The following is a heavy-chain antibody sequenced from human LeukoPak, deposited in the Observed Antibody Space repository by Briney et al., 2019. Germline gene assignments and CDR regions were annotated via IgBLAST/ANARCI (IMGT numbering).Heavy chain of an antibody. CDR2: ISSGSGTI. D-gene: IGHD1-26*01. V-gene: IGHV3-48*01. CDR3: ARDYSGSYYCLDY. CDR1: GFSFSSYS. J-gene: IGHJ4*02. Sequence: PGGSLRLSCVGFGFSFSSYSMNWVRQAPGKGLEWVSYISSGSGTIHYADSVRGRFTISRDNAKKSLYLQMNSLRAEDAAVYYCARDYSGSYYCLDYWGQGTLLTVAS.